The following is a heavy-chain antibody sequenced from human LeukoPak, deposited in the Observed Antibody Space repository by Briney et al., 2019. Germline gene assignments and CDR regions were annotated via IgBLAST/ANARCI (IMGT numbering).Heavy chain of an antibody. V-gene: IGHV3-33*06. D-gene: IGHD5-24*01. CDR3: AKDRGIAGYIPYPDY. CDR1: GFTFSSYG. CDR2: IWYDGSNK. J-gene: IGHJ4*02. Sequence: GRSLRLSWAASGFTFSSYGMHWVRQAPGKGLEWVAVIWYDGSNKYYADSVKGRFTISRDNSKNTLYLQMNSLRAEDTAVYYCAKDRGIAGYIPYPDYWGQGTLVTVST.